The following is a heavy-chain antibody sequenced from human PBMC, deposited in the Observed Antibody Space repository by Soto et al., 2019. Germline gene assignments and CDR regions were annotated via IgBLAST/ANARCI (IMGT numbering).Heavy chain of an antibody. D-gene: IGHD3-22*01. Sequence: PGGSLRLSCAASRFTFSSYWMHWVRQAPGKGLVWVSRINSDGSSTSYADSVKGRFTISRDNAKNTLYLQMNSLRAEDTAVYYCARARWDYYDSSGSYYFDYWGQGTLVTVSS. CDR3: ARARWDYYDSSGSYYFDY. CDR1: RFTFSSYW. CDR2: INSDGSST. V-gene: IGHV3-74*01. J-gene: IGHJ4*02.